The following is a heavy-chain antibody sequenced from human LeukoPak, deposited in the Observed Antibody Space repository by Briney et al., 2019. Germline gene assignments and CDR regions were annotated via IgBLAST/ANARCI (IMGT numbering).Heavy chain of an antibody. CDR1: GGSISSYY. J-gene: IGHJ5*02. D-gene: IGHD1-26*01. V-gene: IGHV4-4*07. CDR2: IYTSGST. Sequence: SETLSLTCTVSGGSISSYYWSWIRQPAGKGLEWIGRIYTSGSTNYNPPLKSRVTMSVDTSKNRFSLKLTSVTAADTAVYYCARDSASYGWFDPWGQGTLVTVSS. CDR3: ARDSASYGWFDP.